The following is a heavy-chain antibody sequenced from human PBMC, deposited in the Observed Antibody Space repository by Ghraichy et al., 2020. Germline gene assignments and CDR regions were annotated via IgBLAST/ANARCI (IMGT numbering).Heavy chain of an antibody. CDR1: GFSVTTRGMC. D-gene: IGHD3-9*01. Sequence: SGPTLVKPTETLTLTCTFSGFSVTTRGMCVTWIRQPPGKALEWLALIDWDDDKYYKGSLKTRLTISKDTSMNQVVLRMTNMDPADTATYYCARIKGYDILTGYADYWGQGTLVTVSS. CDR2: IDWDDDK. J-gene: IGHJ4*02. V-gene: IGHV2-70*01. CDR3: ARIKGYDILTGYADY.